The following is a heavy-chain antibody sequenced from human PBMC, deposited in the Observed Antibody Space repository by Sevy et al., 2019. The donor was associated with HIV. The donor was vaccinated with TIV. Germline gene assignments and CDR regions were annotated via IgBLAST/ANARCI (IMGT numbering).Heavy chain of an antibody. Sequence: GGSLTLSCAASGFTFSSYWMSWVRQAPGKGLEWVANIKQDGSEKYYVDSVKGRFTISRDNAKNSLYLQMNSLRAEDTAVYYCARQRHYDFWSGYYIPLYYFDYWGQGTLVTVSS. CDR1: GFTFSSYW. CDR3: ARQRHYDFWSGYYIPLYYFDY. D-gene: IGHD3-3*01. V-gene: IGHV3-7*01. CDR2: IKQDGSEK. J-gene: IGHJ4*02.